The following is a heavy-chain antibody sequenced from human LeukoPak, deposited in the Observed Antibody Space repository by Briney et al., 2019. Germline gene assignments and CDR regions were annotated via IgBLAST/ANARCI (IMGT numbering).Heavy chain of an antibody. CDR3: AKDFYGSGSYLGY. CDR2: ISGSGGST. CDR1: GFTFSSYA. D-gene: IGHD3-10*01. Sequence: GGSLRLSCAASGFTFSSYAMHWVRQAPGKGLEWVSAISGSGGSTYYADSVKGRFTISRDNSKNTLYLQMNSLRAEDTAVYYCAKDFYGSGSYLGYWGQGTLVTVSS. V-gene: IGHV3-23*01. J-gene: IGHJ4*02.